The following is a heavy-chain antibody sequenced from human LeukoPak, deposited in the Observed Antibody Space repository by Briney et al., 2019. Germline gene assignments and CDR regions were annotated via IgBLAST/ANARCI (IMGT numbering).Heavy chain of an antibody. J-gene: IGHJ4*02. CDR2: IYTGGSP. CDR1: GFTVSSNY. V-gene: IGHV3-53*01. D-gene: IGHD6-13*01. Sequence: PGGSLRLSCVASGFTVSSNYMTWVRQAPGKGLEWVLVIYTGGSPYYADSVKGRFTISRDISKNTVYLQMNSLRAEDTAVYYCARGAATGPTLGLDYWGQGTLVTVSS. CDR3: ARGAATGPTLGLDY.